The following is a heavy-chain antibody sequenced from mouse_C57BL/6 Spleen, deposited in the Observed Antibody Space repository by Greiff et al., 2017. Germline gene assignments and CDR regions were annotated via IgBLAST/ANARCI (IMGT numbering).Heavy chain of an antibody. V-gene: IGHV1-15*01. J-gene: IGHJ4*01. D-gene: IGHD2-3*01. Sequence: QVHVKQSGAELVRPGASVTLSCKASGYTFTDYEMHWVKQTPVHGLEWIGAIDPETGGTAYNQKFKGKAILTADKSSSTAYMELRSLTSEDSAVYYCTRSGDGYLGAMDYWGQGTSVTVSS. CDR3: TRSGDGYLGAMDY. CDR1: GYTFTDYE. CDR2: IDPETGGT.